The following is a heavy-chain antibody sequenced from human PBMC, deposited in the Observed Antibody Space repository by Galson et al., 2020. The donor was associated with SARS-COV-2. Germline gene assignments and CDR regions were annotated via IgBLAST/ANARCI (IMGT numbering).Heavy chain of an antibody. CDR1: GYTFTGYY. V-gene: IGHV1-2*04. CDR3: ARDRSGTAMAAFDY. CDR2: INPNSGGT. J-gene: IGHJ4*02. Sequence: ASVKVSCKASGYTFTGYYMHWVRQAPGQGLEWMGWINPNSGGTNYAQKFQGWVTMTRDTSISTAYMELSRLRSDDTAVYYCARDRSGTAMAAFDYWGQGTLVTVSS. D-gene: IGHD5-18*01.